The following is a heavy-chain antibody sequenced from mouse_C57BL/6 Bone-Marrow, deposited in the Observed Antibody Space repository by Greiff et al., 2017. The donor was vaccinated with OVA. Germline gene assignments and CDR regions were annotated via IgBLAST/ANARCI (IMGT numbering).Heavy chain of an antibody. J-gene: IGHJ4*01. CDR3: TTPAMDY. V-gene: IGHV14-4*01. Sequence: EVQVVESGAELVRPGASVKLSCTASGFNIKDDYMHWVKQRPEQGLEWIGWIDPENGDTEYASKFQGKATITADTSSNTAYLQLSSLTSEDTAVYYCTTPAMDYWGQGTSVTVSS. CDR1: GFNIKDDY. CDR2: IDPENGDT.